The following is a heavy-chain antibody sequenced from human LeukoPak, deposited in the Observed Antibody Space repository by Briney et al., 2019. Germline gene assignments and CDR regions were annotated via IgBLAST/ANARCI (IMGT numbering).Heavy chain of an antibody. CDR2: THYSGNT. CDR3: ARAFDDYGGLNDY. D-gene: IGHD4-23*01. J-gene: IGHJ4*02. CDR1: GGSISSNNYY. V-gene: IGHV4-39*07. Sequence: PSETLSLTCTISGGSISSNNYYWGWIRQPPGKGLEWIGSTHYSGNTYYNPSLKSRVTISVDTSKNQFSLRLSSVTAADTAVYYCARAFDDYGGLNDYWGQGTLVTVSS.